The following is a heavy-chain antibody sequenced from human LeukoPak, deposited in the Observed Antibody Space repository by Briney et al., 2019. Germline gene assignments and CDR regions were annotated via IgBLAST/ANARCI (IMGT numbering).Heavy chain of an antibody. Sequence: GGSLRLSSAASGFTVSSNYMSWVRQAPGKGLEWVSVIYSGGSTYYADSVKGRFTISRDNSKNTLYLQMNSLRAEDTAVYYCARSEMATILGFDYWGQGTLVTVSS. CDR2: IYSGGST. CDR3: ARSEMATILGFDY. V-gene: IGHV3-53*01. D-gene: IGHD5-24*01. J-gene: IGHJ4*02. CDR1: GFTVSSNY.